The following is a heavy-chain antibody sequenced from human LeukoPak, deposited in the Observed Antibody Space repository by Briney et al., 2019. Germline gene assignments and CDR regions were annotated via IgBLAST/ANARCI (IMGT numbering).Heavy chain of an antibody. V-gene: IGHV4-34*01. CDR1: GGSFSGYY. CDR2: INHSGST. J-gene: IGHJ4*02. D-gene: IGHD2-15*01. CDR3: ARGVPAEYCSGGSCYQYYFDY. Sequence: SETLSLTCAVCGGSFSGYYWSWIRQPPGKGLEWIGEINHSGSTNYNPSLKSRVTISVDTSKNQFSLKLSSVTAADTAVYYCARGVPAEYCSGGSCYQYYFDYWGQGTLVTVSS.